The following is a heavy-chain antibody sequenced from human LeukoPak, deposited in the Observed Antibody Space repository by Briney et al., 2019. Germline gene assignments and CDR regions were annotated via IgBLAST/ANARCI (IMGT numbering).Heavy chain of an antibody. CDR3: AREGGKSIAAGKGLVFDI. CDR1: GGSISSYY. CDR2: IYTTGNT. Sequence: PSETLSLTCSVSGGSISSYYWSWLRQPAGKGREWIGRIYTTGNTDYNPSLKSRVTMSVDTRKNLCSLQLSSVPAAATAVSSSAREGGKSIAAGKGLVFDICGQEAMVTGSS. J-gene: IGHJ3*02. D-gene: IGHD6-13*01. V-gene: IGHV4-4*07.